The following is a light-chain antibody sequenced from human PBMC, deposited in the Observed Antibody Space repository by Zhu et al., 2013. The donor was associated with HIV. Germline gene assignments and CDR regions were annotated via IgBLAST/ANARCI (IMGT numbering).Light chain of an antibody. V-gene: IGLV3-1*01. CDR2: ENT. CDR1: NMGEKY. Sequence: SYVLTQPPSVSVSPGQTVSIACSGDNMGEKYVCWYLQKPGQPPVLVIYENTKRPSGIPERFFGSKYGNTATLTISGTQTVDEGDYYCQAWDSDHVIFGGGTKLAVL. CDR3: QAWDSDHVI. J-gene: IGLJ2*01.